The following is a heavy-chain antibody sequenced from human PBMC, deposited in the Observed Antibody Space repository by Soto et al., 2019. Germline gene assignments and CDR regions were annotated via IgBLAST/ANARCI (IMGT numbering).Heavy chain of an antibody. CDR2: IYNGEST. Sequence: QMQLQESGPGLVKPSETMSLTCTASGASISNYYWNWIRQPPGKGLEWIGHIYNGESTNYNPSLKSRVTISVDTSKNQFPLKLGSVTAADTAVYYCAQTTGWPGFDYWGQGILVTVSS. D-gene: IGHD6-19*01. CDR1: GASISNYY. V-gene: IGHV4-59*01. J-gene: IGHJ4*02. CDR3: AQTTGWPGFDY.